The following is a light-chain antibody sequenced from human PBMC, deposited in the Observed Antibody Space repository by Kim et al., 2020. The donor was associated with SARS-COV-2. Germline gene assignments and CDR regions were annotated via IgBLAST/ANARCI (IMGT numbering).Light chain of an antibody. J-gene: IGLJ2*01. V-gene: IGLV2-14*03. CDR2: DVS. Sequence: PEQSSTISFTGTSSDVGGYNYVSWYQQHPGKAPKLMIYDVSNRPSGVSNRFSGSKSGNTASLTISGLQAEDEADYYCSSYTSSSPLFGGGTQLTVL. CDR1: SSDVGGYNY. CDR3: SSYTSSSPL.